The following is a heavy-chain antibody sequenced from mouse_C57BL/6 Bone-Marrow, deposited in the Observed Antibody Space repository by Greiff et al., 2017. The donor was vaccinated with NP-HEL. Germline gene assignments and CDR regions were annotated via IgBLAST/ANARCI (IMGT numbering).Heavy chain of an antibody. CDR2: INPGSGGT. V-gene: IGHV1-54*01. Sequence: VQVVESGAELVRPGTSVKVSCKASGYAFTNYLIEWVKQRPGQGLEWIGVINPGSGGTNYNEKFKGKATLTADKSSSTAYMQLSSLTSEDAAVYFCARETTVVFDYWGQGTTLTVSS. J-gene: IGHJ2*01. CDR3: ARETTVVFDY. CDR1: GYAFTNYL. D-gene: IGHD1-1*01.